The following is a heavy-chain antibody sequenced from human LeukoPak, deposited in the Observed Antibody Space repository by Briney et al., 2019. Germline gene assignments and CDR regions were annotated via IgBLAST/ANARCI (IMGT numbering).Heavy chain of an antibody. CDR1: GGSISSSSYY. CDR2: IYYSGST. J-gene: IGHJ3*02. Sequence: SETLSLTCTVSGGSISSSSYYWGWIRQPPGKGLEWIGSIYYSGSTYYNPSLKSRVTISVDTSKNQFSLKLSSVTAADTAEYYCARDLLCSGGSCYSATDAFDIWGQGTMVTVSS. CDR3: ARDLLCSGGSCYSATDAFDI. D-gene: IGHD2-15*01. V-gene: IGHV4-39*07.